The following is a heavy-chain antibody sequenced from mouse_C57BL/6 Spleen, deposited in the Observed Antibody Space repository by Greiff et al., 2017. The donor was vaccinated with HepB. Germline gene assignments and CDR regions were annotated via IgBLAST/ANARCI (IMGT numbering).Heavy chain of an antibody. D-gene: IGHD1-1*01. CDR3: ARECYYYGGSLHCAMDY. V-gene: IGHV1-81*01. Sequence: QVQLQQPGAELVRPGASVKLSCKASGYTFTSYCMRWVKQRTGQGLEWIGEIYPKSGNTHYNEKFKGKATLTVDKSSSTAYMELRSLTSEDSAVYFCARECYYYGGSLHCAMDYWGKGTTVTVSS. CDR1: GYTFTSYC. CDR2: IYPKSGNT. J-gene: IGHJ4*01.